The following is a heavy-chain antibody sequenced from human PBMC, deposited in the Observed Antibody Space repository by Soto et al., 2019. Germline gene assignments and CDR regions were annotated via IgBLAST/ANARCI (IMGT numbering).Heavy chain of an antibody. J-gene: IGHJ6*02. Sequence: GGSLRLSCAASGFTFSNAWMNWVRQAPGKGLEWVGRIKSKTDGGTTDYAAPVKGRFTISRDDSKNTLYLQMNSLKTEDTAVYYCTREGIAAAGPSGYYYGMDVWGQGTTVTVSS. CDR3: TREGIAAAGPSGYYYGMDV. V-gene: IGHV3-15*07. CDR2: IKSKTDGGTT. D-gene: IGHD6-13*01. CDR1: GFTFSNAW.